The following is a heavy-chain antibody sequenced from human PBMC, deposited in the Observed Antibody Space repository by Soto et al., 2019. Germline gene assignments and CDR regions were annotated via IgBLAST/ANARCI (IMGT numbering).Heavy chain of an antibody. D-gene: IGHD3-10*01. CDR3: ARQPYYYGSGSYYGYYYGMDV. CDR2: IKQDGSEK. J-gene: IGHJ6*02. Sequence: GGSLRLSCAASGFTFSSYWMSWVRQAPGKGLEWVANIKQDGSEKYYVDSVKGRFTISRDNAKNSLHLQMNSLRAEDAAVYYCARQPYYYGSGSYYGYYYGMDVWGQGTTVTVSS. V-gene: IGHV3-7*01. CDR1: GFTFSSYW.